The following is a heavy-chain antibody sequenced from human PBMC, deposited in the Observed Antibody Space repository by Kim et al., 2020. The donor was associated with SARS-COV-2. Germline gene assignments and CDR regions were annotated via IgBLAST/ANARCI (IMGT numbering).Heavy chain of an antibody. J-gene: IGHJ4*03. CDR2: IKRKSDGETT. CDR1: GFTFSNAW. Sequence: GGSLRLSCAASGFTFSNAWMSWVRQAPGKGLEWVGRIKRKSDGETTDYATPVKGRFTISRDDSENTVYLQMNSLEIEDTGLYYCTTYDNWGQGTLVTVSS. CDR3: TTYDN. V-gene: IGHV3-15*01.